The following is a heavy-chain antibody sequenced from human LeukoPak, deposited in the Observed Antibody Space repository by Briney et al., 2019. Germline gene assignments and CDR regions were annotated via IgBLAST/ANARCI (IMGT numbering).Heavy chain of an antibody. CDR3: ARPQWLATMGPWFDP. CDR1: GDSLRNHH. D-gene: IGHD6-19*01. Sequence: SETLFLTCSVHGDSLRNHHWSSLPQPPAKGLEWIAYIYYTGSANYNPSLKSRVTISVDTSKNQFSLKLSSVTAADTAVYYCARPQWLATMGPWFDPWGQGTLVTVSS. J-gene: IGHJ5*02. V-gene: IGHV4-59*11. CDR2: IYYTGSA.